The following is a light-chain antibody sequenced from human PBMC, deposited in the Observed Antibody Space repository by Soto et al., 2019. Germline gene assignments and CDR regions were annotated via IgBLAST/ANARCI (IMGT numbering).Light chain of an antibody. CDR3: QQYGTSPYT. Sequence: SVLTQSPGTLSVSPGERATLSCRASQSVPSSYLAWYQQKLGQPPKRLIYDASSRGTGIPDRFSGGGSGTDFTLTISRVEAGDFAVYYCQQYGTSPYTFGQGTKVEIK. V-gene: IGKV3-20*01. CDR1: QSVPSSY. J-gene: IGKJ2*01. CDR2: DAS.